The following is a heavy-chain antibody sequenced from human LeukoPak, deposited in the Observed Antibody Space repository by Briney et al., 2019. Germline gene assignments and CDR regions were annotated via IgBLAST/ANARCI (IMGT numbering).Heavy chain of an antibody. D-gene: IGHD3-22*01. CDR3: ARTPYYYDSSGYYSLDY. CDR2: IYYSGST. CDR1: GASISSYY. V-gene: IGHV4-59*08. Sequence: SETLSLTCTVSGASISSYYWSWIRQPPGKGLEWIGYIYYSGSTNYNPSLKSRVTISVDTSKNQFSLKLSSVTAADTAVYYCARTPYYYDSSGYYSLDYWGQGTLVTVSS. J-gene: IGHJ4*02.